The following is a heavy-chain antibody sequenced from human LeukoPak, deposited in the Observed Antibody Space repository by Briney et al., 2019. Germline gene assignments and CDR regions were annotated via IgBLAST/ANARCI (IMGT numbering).Heavy chain of an antibody. CDR1: GGSISSYS. CDR3: ARAKKRRVFYYSSGSYDY. Sequence: PSETLSLTCTVSGGSISSYSWSWIRQPPGKGLEWIGYIYYSGSTNYNPSLKSRVTISVDTSKNQFSLKLSSVTAADTAVYYCARAKKRRVFYYSSGSYDYWGQGTLVTVSS. J-gene: IGHJ4*02. D-gene: IGHD3-22*01. V-gene: IGHV4-59*01. CDR2: IYYSGST.